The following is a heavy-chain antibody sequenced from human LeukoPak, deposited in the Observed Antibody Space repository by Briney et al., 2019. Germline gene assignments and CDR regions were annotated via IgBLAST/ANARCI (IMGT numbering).Heavy chain of an antibody. CDR1: GSSFSNYAW. D-gene: IGHD6-19*01. V-gene: IGHV3-15*01. CDR2: IKSKTDGGTT. J-gene: IGHJ4*02. Sequence: PGGSLRFSCAASGSSFSNYAWMTWVRQAPGKRLEWVGRIKSKTDGGTTDYAAPVKGRFTISRDDSKNTLYLQMSSLKTEDTAVYYCATIRDSSGWYFDYWGQGTLVTVSS. CDR3: ATIRDSSGWYFDY.